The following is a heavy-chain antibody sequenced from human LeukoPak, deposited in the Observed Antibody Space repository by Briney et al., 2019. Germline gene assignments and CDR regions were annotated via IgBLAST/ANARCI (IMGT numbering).Heavy chain of an antibody. J-gene: IGHJ4*02. CDR3: AKTLGTSGYFDY. Sequence: GGSLRLSCTASGFRFSGSGMHWVRQAPGKGLEWVAFIRYDGTNKYYADSVKGRFTISRDNFKNHLYVQMNSVGAEASAVYSCAKTLGTSGYFDYWGQGPPVTASS. CDR1: GFRFSGSG. D-gene: IGHD7-27*01. CDR2: IRYDGTNK. V-gene: IGHV3-30*02.